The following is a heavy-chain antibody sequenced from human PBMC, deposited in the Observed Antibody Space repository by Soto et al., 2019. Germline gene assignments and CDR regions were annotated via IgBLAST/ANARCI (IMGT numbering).Heavy chain of an antibody. CDR1: SGTLRRGCYL. CDR3: ARLAVVAPVANA. J-gene: IGHJ5*02. CDR2: IYDSGST. V-gene: IGHV4-39*01. D-gene: IGHD2-21*01. Sequence: IVSSGTLRRGCYLWGWIRQHPGKGLEWRGSIYDSGSTYYNVSLKSRVTIELDTSKSQFSLKLTSVTAADTAVYFCARLAVVAPVANAWGQGAQVTVS.